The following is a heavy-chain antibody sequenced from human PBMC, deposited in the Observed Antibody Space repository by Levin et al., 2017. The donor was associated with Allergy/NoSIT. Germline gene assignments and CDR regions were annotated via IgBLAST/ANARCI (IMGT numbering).Heavy chain of an antibody. Sequence: SQTLSLTCTVSGGSISSSSYYWGWIRQPPGKGLEWIGSIYYSGSTYYNPSLKSRVTISVDTSKNQFSLKLSSVTAADTAVYYCARLGGDDLGHYYGMDVWGQGTTVTVSS. CDR3: ARLGGDDLGHYYGMDV. V-gene: IGHV4-39*01. CDR2: IYYSGST. CDR1: GGSISSSSYY. J-gene: IGHJ6*02. D-gene: IGHD3-16*01.